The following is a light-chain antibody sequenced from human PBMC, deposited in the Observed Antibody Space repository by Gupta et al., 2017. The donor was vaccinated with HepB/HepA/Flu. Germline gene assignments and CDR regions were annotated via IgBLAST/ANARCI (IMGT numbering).Light chain of an antibody. CDR2: LAS. CDR3: QQYYSAPPLT. J-gene: IGKJ4*01. V-gene: IGKV4-1*01. CDR1: PSVLYSSNNKNY. Sequence: DIVMTQSPDSLSVSLGERATINCKSSPSVLYSSNNKNYLAWYQQKPGQPPKLLIYLASTRESGVPDRLSGSGSGTDFALTISSLQAEDVAVYYCQQYYSAPPLTFGGGTKVEIK.